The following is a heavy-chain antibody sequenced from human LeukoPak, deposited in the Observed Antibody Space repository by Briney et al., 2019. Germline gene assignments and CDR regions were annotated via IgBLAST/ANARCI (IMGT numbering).Heavy chain of an antibody. Sequence: PSETLSLTCTVSGGSISSYYWSWIRQPPGKGPEWIGYIYYSGSTNYNPFLKSRVTISVDTSKNQFSLKLSSVTAADTAVYYCASSSDYYDSSGYYSPGGAFDIWGQGTMVTVSS. D-gene: IGHD3-22*01. CDR3: ASSSDYYDSSGYYSPGGAFDI. V-gene: IGHV4-59*01. CDR2: IYYSGST. J-gene: IGHJ3*02. CDR1: GGSISSYY.